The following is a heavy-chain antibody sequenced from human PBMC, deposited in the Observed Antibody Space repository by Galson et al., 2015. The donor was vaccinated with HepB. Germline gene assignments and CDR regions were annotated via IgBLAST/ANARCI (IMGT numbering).Heavy chain of an antibody. CDR1: GYTFTSYG. Sequence: SVKVSCKASGYTFTSYGISWVRQAPGQGLEWMGWISAYNGNTNYAQKLQGRVTMTTDTSTSTAYMELRSLRSDDTAVYYCARVVGGVVVPAASGEAFDIWGQGTMVTVSS. V-gene: IGHV1-18*01. CDR2: ISAYNGNT. D-gene: IGHD2-2*01. J-gene: IGHJ3*02. CDR3: ARVVGGVVVPAASGEAFDI.